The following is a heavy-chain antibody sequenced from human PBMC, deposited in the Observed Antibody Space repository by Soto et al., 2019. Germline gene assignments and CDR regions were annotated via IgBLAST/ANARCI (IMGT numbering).Heavy chain of an antibody. CDR1: GFTFSSYS. Sequence: GGSLRLSCAASGFTFSSYSMNWVRQAPGKGLEWVSSISSSNSYIYYADSVKGRFTISRDNAKNSLYLQMNSLRAEDTAVYYCARGSYYYYYMDVWGKGTTVTVSS. CDR3: ARGSYYYYYMDV. CDR2: ISSSNSYI. J-gene: IGHJ6*03. V-gene: IGHV3-21*01.